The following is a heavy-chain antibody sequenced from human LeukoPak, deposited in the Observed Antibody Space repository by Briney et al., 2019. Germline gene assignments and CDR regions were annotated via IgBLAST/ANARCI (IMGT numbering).Heavy chain of an antibody. V-gene: IGHV3-33*01. J-gene: IGHJ4*02. CDR1: RFTFRNHG. CDR2: IWYDGSDT. CDR3: ARDRGLRYFDY. Sequence: ERSLRLSCAASRFTFRNHGMHWVRQAPGKGLEWVAVIWYDGSDTYYTDSVKGRFTISRDNSKNTLYLQMNSLRVEDTAVYYCARDRGLRYFDYWGQGTVVTVSS.